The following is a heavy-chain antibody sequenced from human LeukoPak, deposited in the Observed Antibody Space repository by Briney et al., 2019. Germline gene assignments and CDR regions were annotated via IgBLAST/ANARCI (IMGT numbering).Heavy chain of an antibody. D-gene: IGHD6-19*01. CDR2: IYYSGST. Sequence: SETLSLTCTVSGGSVSSGSYYWSWIRQPPGKGLEWIGYIYYSGSTNYSPSLKSQVTISVDTSKNQFSLKLSSVTAADTAVYYCARATSGSGSDYWGQGTLVTVSS. V-gene: IGHV4-61*01. J-gene: IGHJ4*02. CDR3: ARATSGSGSDY. CDR1: GGSVSSGSYY.